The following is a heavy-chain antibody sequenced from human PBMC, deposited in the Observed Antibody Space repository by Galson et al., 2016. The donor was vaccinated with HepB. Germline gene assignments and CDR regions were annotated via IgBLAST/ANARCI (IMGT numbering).Heavy chain of an antibody. J-gene: IGHJ4*02. CDR1: GFTFSSYA. Sequence: SLRLSCAASGFTFSSYAMHWVRQAPGKGLEWVAVISYDGSTKYYADSVKGRFTISRDNSKNTLSVQMNSLRAEDTAVYYSAVAYSNYWPLGYWGQGTLVTVSS. CDR2: ISYDGSTK. CDR3: AVAYSNYWPLGY. V-gene: IGHV3-30-3*01. D-gene: IGHD2-21*01.